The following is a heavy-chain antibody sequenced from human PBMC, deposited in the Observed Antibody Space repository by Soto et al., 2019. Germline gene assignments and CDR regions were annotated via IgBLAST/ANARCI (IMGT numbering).Heavy chain of an antibody. D-gene: IGHD3-10*01. CDR2: INAGNGNT. J-gene: IGHJ6*02. CDR1: GYTFTSYA. CDR3: ARAARGGGRFGANYGMDV. V-gene: IGHV1-3*01. Sequence: GPVKVSCKASGYTFTSYAMHWVRQAPGQRLEWMGWINAGNGNTKYSQKFQGRVTITRDTSASTAYMELSSLRSEDTAVYYCARAARGGGRFGANYGMDVWGQGTTVTVSS.